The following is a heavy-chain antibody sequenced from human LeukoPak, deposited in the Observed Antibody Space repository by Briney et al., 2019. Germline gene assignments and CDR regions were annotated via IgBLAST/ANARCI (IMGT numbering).Heavy chain of an antibody. CDR2: ISWNSGSI. Sequence: SLRLSCAASGFTFDDYAMHWVRQAPGKGLEWVSGISWNSGSIGYADSVKGRFTISRDNAKNSLYLQMNSLRAEDTALYYCAKIGEVYYYDSSGYGGGFDYWGQGTLFTVSS. V-gene: IGHV3-9*01. J-gene: IGHJ4*02. CDR3: AKIGEVYYYDSSGYGGGFDY. CDR1: GFTFDDYA. D-gene: IGHD3-22*01.